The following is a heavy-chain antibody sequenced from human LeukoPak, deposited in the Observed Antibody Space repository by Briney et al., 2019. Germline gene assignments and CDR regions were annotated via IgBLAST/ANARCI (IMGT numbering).Heavy chain of an antibody. J-gene: IGHJ5*02. Sequence: PGGSLRLSCAASGFTFSSHWMNWVRRAPGKGLEWLANINQDGGVQYYVDSVKGRFTISRDNAENSLYLQMNSLRAEDTAVYYCARGMTVAANWFDPWGQGTLVTVSS. V-gene: IGHV3-7*04. CDR2: INQDGGVQ. CDR1: GFTFSSHW. D-gene: IGHD6-19*01. CDR3: ARGMTVAANWFDP.